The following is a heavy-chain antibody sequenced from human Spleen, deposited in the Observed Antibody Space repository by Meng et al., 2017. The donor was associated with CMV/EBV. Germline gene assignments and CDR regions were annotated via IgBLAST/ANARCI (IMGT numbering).Heavy chain of an antibody. CDR3: ARQDSSGYYYNWFDP. Sequence: ASVKVSCKASGYTFTDYYIHWVRQAPGQGLEWMGWINPNSGGTNYAQKFQGRVTMTRDTSISTAYMELSRLRSDDTAVYYCARQDSSGYYYNWFDPWGQGTLVTVSS. J-gene: IGHJ5*02. CDR1: GYTFTDYY. CDR2: INPNSGGT. V-gene: IGHV1-2*02. D-gene: IGHD3-22*01.